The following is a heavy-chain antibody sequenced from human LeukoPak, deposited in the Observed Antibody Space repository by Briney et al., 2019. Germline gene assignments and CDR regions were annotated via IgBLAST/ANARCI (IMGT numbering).Heavy chain of an antibody. Sequence: SETLSLTCTVSGGSISSSSYYWGWIRQPPGKGLEWIGSIYYSGSTYYNPSLKSRVTISVDTSKDQFSLKLSSVTAADTAVYYCARRYSSSWYVWFDPWGQGTLVTVSS. CDR1: GGSISSSSYY. V-gene: IGHV4-39*01. J-gene: IGHJ5*02. D-gene: IGHD6-13*01. CDR2: IYYSGST. CDR3: ARRYSSSWYVWFDP.